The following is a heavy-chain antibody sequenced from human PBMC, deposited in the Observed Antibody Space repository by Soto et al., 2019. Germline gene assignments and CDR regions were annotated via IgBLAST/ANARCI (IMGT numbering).Heavy chain of an antibody. CDR3: ARGVVVVAAQGYYYYGMDV. V-gene: IGHV1-69*13. D-gene: IGHD2-15*01. Sequence: ASVKVSCKASGGTFSSYAISWVRQAPGQGLEWMGGIIPIFGTANYAQKFQGRVTITADESTSTAYMELSSLRSEDTAVYYCARGVVVVAAQGYYYYGMDVWGQGTTVTVSS. CDR2: IIPIFGTA. J-gene: IGHJ6*02. CDR1: GGTFSSYA.